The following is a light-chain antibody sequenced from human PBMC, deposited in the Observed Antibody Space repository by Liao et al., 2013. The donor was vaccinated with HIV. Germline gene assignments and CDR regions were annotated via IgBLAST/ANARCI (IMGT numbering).Light chain of an antibody. V-gene: IGLV3-21*01. J-gene: IGLJ3*02. CDR2: SDS. Sequence: SYVLTQSPSVSAAPGKTARITCGGNNIGSQSVHWYQQKPGQAPVLVIYSDSDRPSVIPERFSGSHSGTTATLTINSVEADDEADYYCQVWDSDSDQVVFGGGTRLTVL. CDR1: NIGSQS. CDR3: QVWDSDSDQVV.